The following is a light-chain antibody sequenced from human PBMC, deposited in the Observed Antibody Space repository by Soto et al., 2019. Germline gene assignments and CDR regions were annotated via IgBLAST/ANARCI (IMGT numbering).Light chain of an antibody. Sequence: DIVMTQSPDSLAVSLGGRATINCKSSQSVSYSSNNKNYLAWYQQKPGQPPKLLIYWASTRESGVPDRFSGSGSGTDFTLTISSLQAGEVAVYYCQQYYSAPYTFGQGTKLEIK. V-gene: IGKV4-1*01. CDR1: QSVSYSSNNKNY. CDR2: WAS. CDR3: QQYYSAPYT. J-gene: IGKJ2*01.